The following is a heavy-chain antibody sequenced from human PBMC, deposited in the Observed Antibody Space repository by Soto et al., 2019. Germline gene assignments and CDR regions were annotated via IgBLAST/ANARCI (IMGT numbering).Heavy chain of an antibody. D-gene: IGHD6-19*01. CDR1: GGTFNTYG. Sequence: QVHLVQSGAEVKKPGSSVKVSCRASGGTFNTYGFNWVRQAPGQGLEWMGGLIPLFGTTTYAQNFQGRVTITADQSTTTAYMEMSGLTSEDTAVYFCARGGELAGWMPFASLRQGTLVTVSS. CDR3: ARGGELAGWMPFAS. CDR2: LIPLFGTT. V-gene: IGHV1-69*01. J-gene: IGHJ4*02.